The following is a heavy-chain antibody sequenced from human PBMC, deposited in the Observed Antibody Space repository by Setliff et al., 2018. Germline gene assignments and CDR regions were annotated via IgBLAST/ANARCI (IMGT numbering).Heavy chain of an antibody. CDR1: GFTFRSYL. CDR3: SRDLQGSGDYVVDY. V-gene: IGHV3-7*01. CDR2: IKKDGSIK. Sequence: GGSLRLSCAASGFTFRSYLMSWVRQAPGKGLEWVANIKKDGSIKYYLDSVRGRFTISRDNAEKSLTLQMNSLRVEDTAVYYCSRDLQGSGDYVVDYWCQGTLVTVSS. J-gene: IGHJ4*02. D-gene: IGHD4-17*01.